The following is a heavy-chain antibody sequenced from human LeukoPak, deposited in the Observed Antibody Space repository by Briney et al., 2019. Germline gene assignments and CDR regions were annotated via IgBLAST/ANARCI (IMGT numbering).Heavy chain of an antibody. Sequence: GGSLRLSCTASGFTFCDYAMSWFRQAPGKGLEWVGFIRSKAYGGTTEYAASVKGRFTISRDDSKSIAYLQMNSLKTEDTAVYYCTRDRGYSGYDYFDYWGQGTLVTVSS. J-gene: IGHJ4*02. CDR3: TRDRGYSGYDYFDY. D-gene: IGHD5-12*01. CDR2: IRSKAYGGTT. V-gene: IGHV3-49*03. CDR1: GFTFCDYA.